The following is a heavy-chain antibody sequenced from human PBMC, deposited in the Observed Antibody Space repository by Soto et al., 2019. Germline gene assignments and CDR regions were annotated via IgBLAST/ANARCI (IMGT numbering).Heavy chain of an antibody. V-gene: IGHV3-23*01. CDR1: GFTFSSYA. J-gene: IGHJ5*02. Sequence: PGGSLRLSCAASGFTFSSYAMSWVRQAPGKALEWVSAISGSGGSRYYADSVKGRFTISRDNSKNTLYLQMNSLRAEDTAVYYCAKSPVSSTSRYLCWFDPWGQGTLVTLSS. CDR3: AKSPVSSTSRYLCWFDP. CDR2: ISGSGGSR. D-gene: IGHD2-2*01.